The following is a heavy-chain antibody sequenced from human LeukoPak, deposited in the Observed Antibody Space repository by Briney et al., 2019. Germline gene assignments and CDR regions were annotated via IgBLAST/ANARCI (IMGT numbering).Heavy chain of an antibody. CDR3: AKSLYGGCDY. CDR2: VNGNGGST. Sequence: GGSLRLSCAASGFSFSTYAMSWVRQAPGKGLEWVSGVNGNGGSTSYADSVEGRFTIFRDNSKNTVYLQMNSLRVEDTAVYYCAKSLYGGCDYWGQGTVVTVSS. D-gene: IGHD3-16*02. CDR1: GFSFSTYA. J-gene: IGHJ4*02. V-gene: IGHV3-23*01.